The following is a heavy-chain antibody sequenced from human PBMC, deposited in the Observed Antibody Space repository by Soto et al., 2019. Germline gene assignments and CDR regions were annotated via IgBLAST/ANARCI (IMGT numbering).Heavy chain of an antibody. J-gene: IGHJ4*02. V-gene: IGHV3-23*01. D-gene: IGHD4-17*01. CDR3: AKLMTTVTTAFHY. CDR1: GFTFTLYA. CDR2: ISANGGGT. Sequence: HPGGSLRLSCAASGFTFTLYAMTWVRQAPGKGLEWVSTISANGGGTYYADSVKGRFTISRDNSKNTMSLQMNSLRAEDTAVYYCAKLMTTVTTAFHYSGQGSVVTVSS.